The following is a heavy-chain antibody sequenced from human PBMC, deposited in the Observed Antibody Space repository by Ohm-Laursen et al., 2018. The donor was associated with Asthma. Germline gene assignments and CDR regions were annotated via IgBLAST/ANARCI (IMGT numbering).Heavy chain of an antibody. D-gene: IGHD4-23*01. CDR3: ARMAPDYGGNSGSWFDP. CDR2: IYWDDDK. CDR1: GFSLRTTGVA. V-gene: IGHV2-5*02. Sequence: QTLTLTCAFSGFSLRTTGVAVAWIRQPPGKALEWVGIIYWDDDKRYSPSLKSRLTITKHTSKNQVVLTMTNMDPVDTATYYCARMAPDYGGNSGSWFDPWGQGTLVPVSS. J-gene: IGHJ5*02.